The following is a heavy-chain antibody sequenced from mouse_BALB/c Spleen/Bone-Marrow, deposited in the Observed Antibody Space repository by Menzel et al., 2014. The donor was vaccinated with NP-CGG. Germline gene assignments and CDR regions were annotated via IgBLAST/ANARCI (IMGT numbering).Heavy chain of an antibody. D-gene: IGHD4-1*01. CDR3: TRARPGGFAY. J-gene: IGHJ3*01. CDR2: INPSNGGP. Sequence: VQLQQSGAELVKPGASLKLSCKASGYTFTNXYXYWVKQRPGQGLEWIGEINPSNGGPNFNEKFKSKATLTVDKSSSTAYMQLSSLTSEDSAVYYCTRARPGGFAYWGQGTLVTVSA. V-gene: IGHV1S81*02. CDR1: GYTFTNXY.